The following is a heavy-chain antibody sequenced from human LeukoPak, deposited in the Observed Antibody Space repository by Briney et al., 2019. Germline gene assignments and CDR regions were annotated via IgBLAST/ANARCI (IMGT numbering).Heavy chain of an antibody. Sequence: ASVKVSCKASGYTFINYGISWLRQAPGQGLEWMGWISSSNGNTNYAQKLQGRVTMTTDTSTSTAYMELRSLRSDDTAVYYCARGSRIDYYDSSGYGQDAFDIWGQGTMVTVSS. V-gene: IGHV1-18*01. CDR1: GYTFINYG. CDR2: ISSSNGNT. D-gene: IGHD3-22*01. CDR3: ARGSRIDYYDSSGYGQDAFDI. J-gene: IGHJ3*02.